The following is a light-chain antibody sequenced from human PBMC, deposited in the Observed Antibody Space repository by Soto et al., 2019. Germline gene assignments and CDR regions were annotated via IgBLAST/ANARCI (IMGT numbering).Light chain of an antibody. J-gene: IGKJ5*01. CDR2: AAS. V-gene: IGKV1-16*01. Sequence: DIQMTQSPSSLSASVGDRVTMTCRASQGISNYLAWFQQKPGKAPKLLIYAASSLQSGVPLRFSGSGSGTDFTLTISSLQPEDSATYYCQQSYSNPITFGQGTRLEI. CDR3: QQSYSNPIT. CDR1: QGISNY.